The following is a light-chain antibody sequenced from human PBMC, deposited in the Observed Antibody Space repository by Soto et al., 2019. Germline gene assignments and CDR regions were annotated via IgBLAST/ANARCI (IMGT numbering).Light chain of an antibody. V-gene: IGKV3D-15*01. CDR1: QSVSSN. J-gene: IGKJ4*01. Sequence: EIAMTQSPATLSVSPGERATLSCRASQSVSSNLAWYQQKPGQAPRLLIYGASTRATGIPARFSGSGSGTEFTLTISSLQSEDFAVYYCQQYNKWPLTFGGGTKVEIK. CDR3: QQYNKWPLT. CDR2: GAS.